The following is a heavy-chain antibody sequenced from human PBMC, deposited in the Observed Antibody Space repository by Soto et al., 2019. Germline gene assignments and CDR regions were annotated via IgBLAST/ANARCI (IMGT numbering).Heavy chain of an antibody. V-gene: IGHV4-59*01. D-gene: IGHD2-2*01. J-gene: IGHJ4*02. Sequence: PSETLSLTCSVSGASISSDSWIWIRQPPGKGLQWIGYVYYGGSTNYDPSLKSRVTIAVDTFKNQLSLNLTSVTAADTAVYYCGRLFCTTVSCYVNMWGRGTLVTVSS. CDR1: GASISSDS. CDR2: VYYGGST. CDR3: GRLFCTTVSCYVNM.